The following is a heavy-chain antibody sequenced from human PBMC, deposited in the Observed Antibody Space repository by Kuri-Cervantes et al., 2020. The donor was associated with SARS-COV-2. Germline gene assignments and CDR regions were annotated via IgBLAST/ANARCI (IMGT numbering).Heavy chain of an antibody. V-gene: IGHV3-30*03. CDR3: ARDSFGLRYFDWLSYFDY. Sequence: GESLKISCAASGFMFSAHGMHWVRQAPGKGLEWVAVTSYDGRNKYVADSVRGRFSVSRDNSKNTVYLQMLGLRPEDTAVYYCARDSFGLRYFDWLSYFDYWGQGTLVTASS. CDR1: GFMFSAHG. D-gene: IGHD3-9*01. CDR2: TSYDGRNK. J-gene: IGHJ4*01.